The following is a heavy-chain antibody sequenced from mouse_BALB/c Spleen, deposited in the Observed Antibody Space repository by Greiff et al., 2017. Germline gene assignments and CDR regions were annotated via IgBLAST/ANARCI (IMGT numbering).Heavy chain of an antibody. J-gene: IGHJ4*01. CDR2: ISSGSSTI. CDR1: GFTFSSFG. CDR3: ARFSPYYGNYDAMDY. V-gene: IGHV5-17*02. D-gene: IGHD2-10*01. Sequence: EVKLVESGGGLVQPGGSRKLSCAASGFTFSSFGMHWVRQAPEKGLEWVAYISSGSSTIYYADTVKGRFTISRDNPKNTLFLQMTSLRSEDTAMYYCARFSPYYGNYDAMDYWGQGTSVTVSS.